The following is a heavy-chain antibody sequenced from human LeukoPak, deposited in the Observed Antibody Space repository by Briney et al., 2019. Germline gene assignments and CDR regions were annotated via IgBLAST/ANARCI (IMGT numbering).Heavy chain of an antibody. V-gene: IGHV3-30*04. Sequence: GRSLRLSCAASGFTFSSYAMHRVRQAPGKGLEWVAVISYDGSNKYYADSVKGRFTISRDNSKNTLYLQMNSLRAEDTAVYYCARGTMIVENYWGQGTLVTVSS. CDR2: ISYDGSNK. J-gene: IGHJ4*02. D-gene: IGHD3-22*01. CDR3: ARGTMIVENY. CDR1: GFTFSSYA.